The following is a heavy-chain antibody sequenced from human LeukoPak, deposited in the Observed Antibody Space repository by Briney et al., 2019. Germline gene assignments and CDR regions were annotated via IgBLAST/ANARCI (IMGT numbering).Heavy chain of an antibody. CDR2: ISSRSDNM. CDR1: GVTFSRSA. Sequence: GGSLRLSCAASGVTFSRSALSWVRQAPGKGLEWVAYISSRSDNMHYADSVKGRFTISRDNAKNSLYLQMNGLRVEDTAVYYCAGGAYGDSSRYGYWGQGTLVTVSS. D-gene: IGHD4-17*01. CDR3: AGGAYGDSSRYGY. J-gene: IGHJ1*01. V-gene: IGHV3-48*04.